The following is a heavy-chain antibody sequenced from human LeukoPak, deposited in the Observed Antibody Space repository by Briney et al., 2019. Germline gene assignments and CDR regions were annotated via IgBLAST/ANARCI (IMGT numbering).Heavy chain of an antibody. Sequence: ASVKVSCKASGYTFTSYDINWVRQATGQGLEWMGWMNPNSGNTGYAQKFQGRVTMTRNTSISTAYMELSSLRSEDTAVYYCARVRYGGTVPVDTFDIWGQGTMVTVSS. CDR2: MNPNSGNT. CDR3: ARVRYGGTVPVDTFDI. CDR1: GYTFTSYD. D-gene: IGHD2-15*01. J-gene: IGHJ3*02. V-gene: IGHV1-8*01.